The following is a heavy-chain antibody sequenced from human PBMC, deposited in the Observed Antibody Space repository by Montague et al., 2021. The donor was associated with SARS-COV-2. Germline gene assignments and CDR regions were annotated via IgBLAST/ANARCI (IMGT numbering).Heavy chain of an antibody. CDR3: ARDTRYYYDSSGYPDY. CDR1: GFTVSSNY. D-gene: IGHD3-22*01. J-gene: IGHJ4*02. V-gene: IGHV3-11*01. Sequence: SLRLSCAASGFTVSSNYMSWIRQAPGKGLEWVSYISSSGSTIYYADSVKGRFTISRDNAKNSLYLQMNSLRAEDMAVYYCARDTRYYYDSSGYPDYWGQGTLVTVSS. CDR2: ISSSGSTI.